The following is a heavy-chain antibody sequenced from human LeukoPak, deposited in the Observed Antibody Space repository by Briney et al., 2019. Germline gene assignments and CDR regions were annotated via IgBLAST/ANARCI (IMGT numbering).Heavy chain of an antibody. V-gene: IGHV4-34*01. Sequence: KSSETLSLTCAVYGGSFSGYYWSWIRQPPGKGLEWIGEINHSGSTNYNSSLKSRVTISADTSKNQFSLKLSSVTAADTAVYYCASHLYYYDSSGYSWGQGTLVTVSS. CDR1: GGSFSGYY. CDR2: INHSGST. CDR3: ASHLYYYDSSGYS. D-gene: IGHD3-22*01. J-gene: IGHJ4*02.